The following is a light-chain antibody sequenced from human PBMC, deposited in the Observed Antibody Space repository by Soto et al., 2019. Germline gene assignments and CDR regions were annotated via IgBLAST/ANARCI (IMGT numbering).Light chain of an antibody. CDR1: SSDVGGYNY. V-gene: IGLV2-14*01. J-gene: IGLJ2*01. CDR2: EVT. CDR3: SSYTTSTTHVV. Sequence: QSVLTQPASVSGSPGQSITISCTGTSSDVGGYNYVCWYKQHPGKAPQLMIYEVTNRPSGVSDRFSGSKSGNTASLTISGLQAEDEADYYCSSYTTSTTHVVFGGGTKVTVL.